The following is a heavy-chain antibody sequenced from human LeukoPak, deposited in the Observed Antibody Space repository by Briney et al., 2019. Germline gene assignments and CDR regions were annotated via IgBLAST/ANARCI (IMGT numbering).Heavy chain of an antibody. CDR3: ARHPGSGTTGSPFDY. D-gene: IGHD1-1*01. CDR1: GGSISSYY. V-gene: IGHV4-34*01. CDR2: INHSGST. J-gene: IGHJ4*02. Sequence: SETLSLTCTVSGGSISSYYWSWIRQPPGKGLEWIGEINHSGSTNYNPSLKSRVTISVDTSKNQFSLKLSSVTAADTAVYYCARHPGSGTTGSPFDYWGQGTLVTVSS.